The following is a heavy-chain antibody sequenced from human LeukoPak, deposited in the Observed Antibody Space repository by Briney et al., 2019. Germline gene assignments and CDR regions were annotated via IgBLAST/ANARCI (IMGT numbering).Heavy chain of an antibody. D-gene: IGHD2-2*01. V-gene: IGHV3-30*04. CDR2: ISYDGSNK. Sequence: GGSLRLSCAASGFTFSSYAMHWVRQAPGKGLEWVAVISYDGSNKYYADSVKGRFTISRDNSKNTLYLQMNSLRAEDTAVYYCARGMALVVPAALSVFDYWGQGTLVTVSS. CDR3: ARGMALVVPAALSVFDY. CDR1: GFTFSSYA. J-gene: IGHJ4*02.